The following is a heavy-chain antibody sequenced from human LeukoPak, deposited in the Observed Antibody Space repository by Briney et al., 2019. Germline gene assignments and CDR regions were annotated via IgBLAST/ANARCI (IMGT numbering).Heavy chain of an antibody. CDR2: IIPIFGTA. D-gene: IGHD7-27*01. J-gene: IGHJ4*02. Sequence: SVKVSCKASGYTFTSYGINWVRRAPGQGLEWMGGIIPIFGTANYAQKFQGRVTITADESTSTAYMELSSLRSEDTAVYYCARDLEWGLFDYWGQGTLVTVSS. CDR3: ARDLEWGLFDY. CDR1: GYTFTSYG. V-gene: IGHV1-69*13.